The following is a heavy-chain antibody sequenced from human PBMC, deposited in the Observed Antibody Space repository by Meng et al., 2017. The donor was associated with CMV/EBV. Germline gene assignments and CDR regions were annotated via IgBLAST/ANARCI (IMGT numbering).Heavy chain of an antibody. Sequence: GWIRQAAGKGLEYIGRIHAGGSTDYNPSFRSRVTMSLHTSMEYFSLRLTSMTAADTAVYFCARDRTYSEDSGYFQRQNKLSWYSDLWGRGTLVTVSS. CDR2: IHAGGST. V-gene: IGHV4-4*07. J-gene: IGHJ2*01. D-gene: IGHD3-22*01. CDR3: ARDRTYSEDSGYFQRQNKLSWYSDL.